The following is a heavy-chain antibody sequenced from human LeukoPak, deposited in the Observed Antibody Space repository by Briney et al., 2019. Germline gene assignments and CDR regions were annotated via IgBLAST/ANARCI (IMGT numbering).Heavy chain of an antibody. CDR2: IRSKTYGEAT. J-gene: IGHJ4*02. CDR3: TRSTYYYDTSTSWIHHYSFDY. Sequence: GGSLRLSCSTSGFTFDDYTMTWLRQAPGKGLEWVGFIRSKTYGEATEYATSVKGRFTISRDDSKSIAYLQMNSLKAEDTAVYYCTRSTYYYDTSTSWIHHYSFDYWGQGTLVTVSS. V-gene: IGHV3-49*03. D-gene: IGHD3-22*01. CDR1: GFTFDDYT.